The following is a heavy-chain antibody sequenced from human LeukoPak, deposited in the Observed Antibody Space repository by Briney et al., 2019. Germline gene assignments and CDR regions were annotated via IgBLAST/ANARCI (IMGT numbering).Heavy chain of an antibody. CDR3: ARDGYYYDSSGYYGAFDI. V-gene: IGHV3-21*01. CDR2: ISSSSSYI. D-gene: IGHD3-22*01. CDR1: GFTFSSYW. Sequence: GGSLRLSCAASGFTFSSYWMSWVRQAPGKGLEWVSSISSSSSYIYYADSVKDRFTISRDNAKNSLYLQMNSLRAEDTAVYYGARDGYYYDSSGYYGAFDIWGQGTMVTVSS. J-gene: IGHJ3*02.